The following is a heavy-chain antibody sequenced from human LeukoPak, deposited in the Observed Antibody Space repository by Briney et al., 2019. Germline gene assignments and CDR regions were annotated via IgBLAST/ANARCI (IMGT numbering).Heavy chain of an antibody. J-gene: IGHJ3*02. D-gene: IGHD1-26*01. Sequence: SETLSLTCTVSGGSISSHYWSWIRQAPGRGLEWIGYIYYSGSTKNNPSLKSRVTMSVDTSKNQFSLKLSSVTAADTAVYYCARVVGDDAFDIWGQGTMVTVSS. CDR3: ARVVGDDAFDI. V-gene: IGHV4-59*08. CDR2: IYYSGST. CDR1: GGSISSHY.